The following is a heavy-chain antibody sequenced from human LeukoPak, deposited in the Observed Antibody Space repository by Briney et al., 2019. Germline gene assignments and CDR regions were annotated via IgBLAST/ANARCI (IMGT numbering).Heavy chain of an antibody. Sequence: GGSLRLSCAASGFTFSSYAMSWVRQAPGKGLEWVSAISGSGGSTYCADSVKGRFTISRDNSKNTLYLQMSSLRAEDTAVYYCAKARAGPIMITFGGVIVRWGQGTLVTVSS. D-gene: IGHD3-16*02. CDR1: GFTFSSYA. CDR3: AKARAGPIMITFGGVIVR. V-gene: IGHV3-23*01. J-gene: IGHJ4*02. CDR2: ISGSGGST.